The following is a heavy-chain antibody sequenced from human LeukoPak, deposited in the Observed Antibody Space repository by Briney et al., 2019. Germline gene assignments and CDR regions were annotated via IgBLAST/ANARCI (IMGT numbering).Heavy chain of an antibody. CDR1: GFTFDNYG. CDR3: ARVGIYGDYGRYFDY. D-gene: IGHD4-17*01. V-gene: IGHV3-20*04. J-gene: IGHJ4*02. CDR2: INWNGGSI. Sequence: GGSLRLSCAASGFTFDNYGMSWVRLAPGKGLEWVFGINWNGGSIGYAHSVKGRFTISRDNAKNSLYLQMNSLRAEDTALYYCARVGIYGDYGRYFDYWGQGTLVTVSS.